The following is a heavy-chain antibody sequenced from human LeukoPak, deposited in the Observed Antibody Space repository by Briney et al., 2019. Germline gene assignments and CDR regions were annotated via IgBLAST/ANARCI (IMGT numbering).Heavy chain of an antibody. J-gene: IGHJ4*02. CDR2: IYYSGYT. V-gene: IGHV4-59*01. Sequence: SETLSLTCTVSGGSISSYYWSWIRQPPGKGLEWIAYIYYSGYTNYNPSLKSRVTISVDTSKNQFSLKLSSVTAADTAVYYCARETSGHHHLDYWGQGTLVTVAS. CDR3: ARETSGHHHLDY. CDR1: GGSISSYY. D-gene: IGHD2-2*01.